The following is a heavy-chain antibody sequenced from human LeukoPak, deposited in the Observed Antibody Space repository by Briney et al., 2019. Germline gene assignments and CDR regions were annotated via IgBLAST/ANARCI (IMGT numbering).Heavy chain of an antibody. CDR2: LGSTGDI. J-gene: IGHJ4*02. CDR3: ARDYNWGFDN. V-gene: IGHV3-21*06. D-gene: IGHD5-24*01. CDR1: GFTFRSYS. Sequence: PGGSLRPSCVASGFTFRSYSMNWVCQAPGKGLEWVSYLGSTGDINYADSVEGRFTISRDNAQNSLYLQMNSLRVEDTAVYYCARDYNWGFDNWGQGTLVTVSS.